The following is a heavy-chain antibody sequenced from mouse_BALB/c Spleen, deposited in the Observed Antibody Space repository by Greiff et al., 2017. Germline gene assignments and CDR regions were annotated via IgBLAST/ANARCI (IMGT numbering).Heavy chain of an antibody. V-gene: IGHV1-82*01. J-gene: IGHJ4*01. Sequence: VKLVESGPELVKPGASVKISCKASGYAFSSSWMNWVKQRPGQGLEWIGRIYPGDGDTNYNGKFKGKATLTADKSSSTAYMQLSSLTSVDSAVYFCERRGWLLQNYYAMDYWGQGTSVTVSS. CDR3: ERRGWLLQNYYAMDY. D-gene: IGHD2-3*01. CDR1: GYAFSSSW. CDR2: IYPGDGDT.